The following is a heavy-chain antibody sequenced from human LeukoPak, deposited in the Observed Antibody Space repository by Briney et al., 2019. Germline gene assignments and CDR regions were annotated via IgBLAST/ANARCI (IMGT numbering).Heavy chain of an antibody. CDR2: IRGSGGST. D-gene: IGHD5-18*01. CDR1: GFAFRSYA. CDR3: AKGYSYGED. J-gene: IGHJ4*02. V-gene: IGHV3-23*01. Sequence: GGSLRLSCAASGFAFRSYAMSWVRQAPGKGLEWVSAIRGSGGSTYYADSVKGRFTISRDNSKNTLYLQMNSLRAEDTAVYYCAKGYSYGEDWGQGTLVTVSS.